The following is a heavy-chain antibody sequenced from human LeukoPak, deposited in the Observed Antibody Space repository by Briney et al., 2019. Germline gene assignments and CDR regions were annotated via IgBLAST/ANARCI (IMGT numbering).Heavy chain of an antibody. CDR2: IIPIFGTA. J-gene: IGHJ4*02. Sequence: SVKVSCKASRGAFSTYAINWVRQAPGQGLEWMGGIIPIFGTANYAQKFQGRVTITADKSTSTAYMELSSLRSEDTAVYYCARDDYGDYPRGFDYWGQGTLVTVSS. D-gene: IGHD4-17*01. CDR1: RGAFSTYA. CDR3: ARDDYGDYPRGFDY. V-gene: IGHV1-69*06.